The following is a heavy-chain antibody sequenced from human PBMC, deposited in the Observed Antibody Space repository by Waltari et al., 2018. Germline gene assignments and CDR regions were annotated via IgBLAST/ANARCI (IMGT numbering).Heavy chain of an antibody. Sequence: QVQLQESGPGLVKPSQTLSLTCTVSGGSISSGSYYWSWIRQPAGKGLEWIGRVYTRGSTSYNPPLKSRVTISVDTSKNQFSLKLSSVTAADTAVYYCARARRIQLWFAAFDIWGQGTMVTVSS. J-gene: IGHJ3*02. CDR1: GGSISSGSYY. V-gene: IGHV4-61*02. D-gene: IGHD5-18*01. CDR3: ARARRIQLWFAAFDI. CDR2: VYTRGST.